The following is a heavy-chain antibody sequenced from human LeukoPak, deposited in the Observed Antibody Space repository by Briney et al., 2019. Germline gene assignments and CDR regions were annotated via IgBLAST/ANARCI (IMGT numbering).Heavy chain of an antibody. J-gene: IGHJ6*03. V-gene: IGHV3-21*01. Sequence: PGGSLRLSCAASGFTFSRYTMTWVRQTPGKGLEWVASNIDFAASLNSRFTVPRDTAKNSLHLQMKSLRGDDTAVYYCARDGEFCPSNNCPPHYHEYYMVVWGRGTTVTVSS. CDR3: ARDGEFCPSNNCPPHYHEYYMVV. CDR2: NI. D-gene: IGHD2-2*01. CDR1: GFTFSRYT.